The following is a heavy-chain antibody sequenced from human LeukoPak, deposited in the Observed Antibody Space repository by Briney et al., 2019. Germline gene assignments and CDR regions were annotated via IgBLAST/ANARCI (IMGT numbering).Heavy chain of an antibody. D-gene: IGHD6-13*01. V-gene: IGHV1-69*05. J-gene: IGHJ6*03. CDR2: IIPIFGTA. CDR3: ARDGMVAAAGKDYYYYMDV. CDR1: VGTFSSYA. Sequence: GSSVKVSCKASVGTFSSYAICWVRQAPGQGLEWMGRIIPIFGTANYAQKFQGSVTISTDESTSTAYMELRRLRSGDTAVYYCARDGMVAAAGKDYYYYMDVWGKGTTVTVSS.